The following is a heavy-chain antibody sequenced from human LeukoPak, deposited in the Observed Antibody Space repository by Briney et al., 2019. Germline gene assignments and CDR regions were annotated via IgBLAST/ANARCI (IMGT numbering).Heavy chain of an antibody. CDR3: AREGGFFRPLDY. V-gene: IGHV4-4*02. Sequence: SGTLSLTCGVSGGSVTSTNWWTWVRQPPGKGLEWIGEVHLDGRTNYNPSLKSRLTMSVDLSENHISLKLTSVTAADTAVYYCAREGGFFRPLDYSGQGTLVTVSS. CDR2: VHLDGRT. J-gene: IGHJ4*02. D-gene: IGHD3-3*01. CDR1: GGSVTSTNW.